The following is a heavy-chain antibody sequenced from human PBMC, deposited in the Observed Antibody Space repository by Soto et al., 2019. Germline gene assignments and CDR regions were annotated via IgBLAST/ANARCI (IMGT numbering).Heavy chain of an antibody. J-gene: IGHJ3*02. Sequence: SVTVPSKASVCSFSSYTISSLRPAPGQGLEWMGRIIPILGIANYAQKFQGRVTITADKSTSTAYMELSSLRSEDTAVYYCASRHHKIQPLGEDAFDILGQGTMVT. D-gene: IGHD3-10*01. CDR2: IIPILGIA. CDR3: ASRHHKIQPLGEDAFDI. V-gene: IGHV1-69*02. CDR1: VCSFSSYT.